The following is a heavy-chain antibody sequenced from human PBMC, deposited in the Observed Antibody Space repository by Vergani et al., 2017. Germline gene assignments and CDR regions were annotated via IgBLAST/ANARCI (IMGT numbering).Heavy chain of an antibody. J-gene: IGHJ4*02. D-gene: IGHD3-10*01. CDR3: AKHSGSHPMDFDY. CDR1: GFTFSSYG. Sequence: QVQLVESGGGVVQPGGSLRLSCAASGFTFSSYGMHWVRQAPGKGLEWVAFIRYDGSSTYAADSVKGRFTISRDNSKNTLYLQMNSLGAEDTAVYYCAKHSGSHPMDFDYWGQGTLVTVSS. CDR2: IRYDGSST. V-gene: IGHV3-30*02.